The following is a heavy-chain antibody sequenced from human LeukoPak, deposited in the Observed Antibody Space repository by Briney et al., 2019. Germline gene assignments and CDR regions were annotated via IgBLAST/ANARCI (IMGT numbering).Heavy chain of an antibody. V-gene: IGHV4-39*07. J-gene: IGHJ4*02. D-gene: IGHD2-2*01. CDR3: ARGQRRNIVVVPAAMRAFDY. Sequence: SQTLSLTCTVSGGSINSGSYYWSWIRQPPGKGLEWIGEINHSGSTNYNPSLKSRVTISVDTSKNQFSLKLSSVTAADTAVYYCARGQRRNIVVVPAAMRAFDYWGQGTLVTVSS. CDR2: INHSGST. CDR1: GGSINSGSYY.